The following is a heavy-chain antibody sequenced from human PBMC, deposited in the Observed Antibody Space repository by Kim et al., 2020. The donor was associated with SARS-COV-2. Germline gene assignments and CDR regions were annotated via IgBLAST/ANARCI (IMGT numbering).Heavy chain of an antibody. Sequence: SETLSLTCTVSGGSISSYYWSWIRQPPGKGLEWIGYIYYSGSTNYNPSLKSRVTISVDTSKNQFSLKLSSVTAADTAVYYCARHHRYSSSWVDYWGQGTLVTVSS. CDR3: ARHHRYSSSWVDY. V-gene: IGHV4-59*08. D-gene: IGHD6-13*01. J-gene: IGHJ4*02. CDR2: IYYSGST. CDR1: GGSISSYY.